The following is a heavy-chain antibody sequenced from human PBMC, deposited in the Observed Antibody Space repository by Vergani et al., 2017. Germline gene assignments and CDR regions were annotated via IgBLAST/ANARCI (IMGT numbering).Heavy chain of an antibody. Sequence: QVQLQQSGPGLVKPSQTLSLTCAISGDSVSSNSAAWNCIRQSPSRGLEWLGRTYYRYKWYNDYAVSVKSRRTINPDTSKNQFSLQLNSVTPEDTAVYYCAREWDYGDLMSFDYWGQGTLVTVSS. CDR2: TYYRYKWYN. CDR3: AREWDYGDLMSFDY. D-gene: IGHD4-17*01. J-gene: IGHJ4*02. CDR1: GDSVSSNSAA. V-gene: IGHV6-1*01.